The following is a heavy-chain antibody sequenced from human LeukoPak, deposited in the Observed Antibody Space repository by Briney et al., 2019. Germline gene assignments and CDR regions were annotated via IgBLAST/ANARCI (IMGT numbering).Heavy chain of an antibody. V-gene: IGHV3-23*01. D-gene: IGHD1-26*01. CDR3: AKIHYTASFPGSFPGRNYFDS. J-gene: IGHJ4*02. CDR1: GFAFSGYA. CDR2: IGARGDVT. Sequence: GGSLRLSCTVSGFAFSGYAMSWVRQAPGKGPEWVSSIGARGDVTYSADSVKGRFTISRDNSKRTLFLQMNSLRAEDTAVYYCAKIHYTASFPGSFPGRNYFDSWGQGSLVTVSS.